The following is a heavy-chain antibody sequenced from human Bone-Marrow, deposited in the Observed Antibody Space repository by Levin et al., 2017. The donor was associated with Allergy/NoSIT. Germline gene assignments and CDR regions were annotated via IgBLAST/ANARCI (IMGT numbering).Heavy chain of an antibody. J-gene: IGHJ4*02. V-gene: IGHV1-46*01. D-gene: IGHD3-10*01. CDR2: INPSGGST. CDR3: ARDRWVIQVVRGALAY. CDR1: GYTFTSYY. Sequence: ASVKVSCKASGYTFTSYYMHWVRQAPGQGLEWMGIINPSGGSTSYAQKFQGRVTMTRDTSTSTVYMELSSLRSEDTAVYYCARDRWVIQVVRGALAYWGQGTLVTVSS.